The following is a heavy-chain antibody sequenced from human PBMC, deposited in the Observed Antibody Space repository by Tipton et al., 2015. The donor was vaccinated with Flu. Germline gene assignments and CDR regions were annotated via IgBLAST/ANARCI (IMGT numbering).Heavy chain of an antibody. Sequence: RSLRLSCAASGFTFSSYVMHWVSQAPGKGLEWVAVISYDGSNKYYADSVKGRFTISRDNSKNTLYLQMNSLRAEDTAVYYCARAGYSSGWSFFDYWGQGTLVTVSS. V-gene: IGHV3-30*04. J-gene: IGHJ4*02. CDR2: ISYDGSNK. D-gene: IGHD6-19*01. CDR1: GFTFSSYV. CDR3: ARAGYSSGWSFFDY.